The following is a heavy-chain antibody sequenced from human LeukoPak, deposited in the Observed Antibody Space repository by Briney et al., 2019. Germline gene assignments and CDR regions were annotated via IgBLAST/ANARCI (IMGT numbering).Heavy chain of an antibody. CDR1: GGTFSSYA. Sequence: SVKVSCKASGGTFSSYAISWVRQAPGQGLEWMGGIIPIFGTANYAQKFQGRVTITADESTSTAYMELSSLRSEDTAVYYCARDYTDLAEYDSSGYYSRFGDYWGQGTLVTVSS. J-gene: IGHJ4*02. V-gene: IGHV1-69*13. CDR2: IIPIFGTA. D-gene: IGHD3-22*01. CDR3: ARDYTDLAEYDSSGYYSRFGDY.